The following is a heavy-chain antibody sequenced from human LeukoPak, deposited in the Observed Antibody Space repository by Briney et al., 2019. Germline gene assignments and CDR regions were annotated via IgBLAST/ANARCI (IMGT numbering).Heavy chain of an antibody. J-gene: IGHJ4*02. D-gene: IGHD4/OR15-4a*01. CDR2: IKQDGSEK. CDR1: GFTFSNYY. Sequence: GGSLRLSCAASGFTFSNYYMSWVRQAPGKGLEWVANIKQDGSEKNYVDSVKGRFTISRDNAKNTLFLQMNSLRAEDTAVYYCARDRSRCFYWGQGTLVTVSS. V-gene: IGHV3-7*01. CDR3: ARDRSRCFY.